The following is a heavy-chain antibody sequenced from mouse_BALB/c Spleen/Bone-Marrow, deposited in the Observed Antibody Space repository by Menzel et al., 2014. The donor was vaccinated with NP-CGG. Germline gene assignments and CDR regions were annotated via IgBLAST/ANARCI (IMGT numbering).Heavy chain of an antibody. Sequence: EVQLQQSGAELVKPGASVKLSCTASGFNIKDTYMHWVKQRPEQGLEWIGRIDPANGNTKYDPKFQGKASITADTSSNTAYLQLSSLPSEDTAVYYCARGLRQAMDYWGQGTSVTVSS. J-gene: IGHJ4*01. CDR2: IDPANGNT. CDR1: GFNIKDTY. D-gene: IGHD2-4*01. CDR3: ARGLRQAMDY. V-gene: IGHV14-3*02.